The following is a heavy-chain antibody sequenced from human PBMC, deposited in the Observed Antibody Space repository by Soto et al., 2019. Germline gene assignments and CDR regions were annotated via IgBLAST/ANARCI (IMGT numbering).Heavy chain of an antibody. J-gene: IGHJ4*02. Sequence: SETLSLTCAVYGTSFSGYYWSWIRQPPGKGLEWIGEINHSGSTNYNPSLKSRVAISVDTSKNQFSLTLSSVTAADTAIYFCASLETGAPRAPDYWGQGTLVTVS. CDR2: INHSGST. CDR1: GTSFSGYY. V-gene: IGHV4-34*01. CDR3: ASLETGAPRAPDY. D-gene: IGHD7-27*01.